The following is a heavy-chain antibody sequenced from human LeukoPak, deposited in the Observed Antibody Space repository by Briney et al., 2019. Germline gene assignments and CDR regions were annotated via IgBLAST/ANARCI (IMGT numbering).Heavy chain of an antibody. Sequence: PSQTLSLTCTVSGGSISSNGYYWSWIRQHPVKGLEWIGYSYYSGSTYYNPSLKSRVTISLDTSKNQFSLKLSSVTAADTSVYYCARSHYDLLTGFHYYFAMDVWGQGTTVTVSS. CDR1: GGSISSNGYY. V-gene: IGHV4-31*03. CDR2: SYYSGST. CDR3: ARSHYDLLTGFHYYFAMDV. J-gene: IGHJ6*02. D-gene: IGHD3-9*01.